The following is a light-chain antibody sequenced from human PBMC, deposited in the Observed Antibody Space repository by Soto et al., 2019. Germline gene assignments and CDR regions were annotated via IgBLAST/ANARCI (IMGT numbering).Light chain of an antibody. CDR1: QSISSW. CDR2: KAS. V-gene: IGKV1-5*03. J-gene: IGKJ3*01. CDR3: QQYNSYPLT. Sequence: DIQMTQSPSTLSASVGDRVTITCRASQSISSWLAWYQQKPGKAPKLLIYKASNLESGVPSRFSGSGSGTEFTLTIISLQPEDFATYYCQQYNSYPLTFGPGTKVDIK.